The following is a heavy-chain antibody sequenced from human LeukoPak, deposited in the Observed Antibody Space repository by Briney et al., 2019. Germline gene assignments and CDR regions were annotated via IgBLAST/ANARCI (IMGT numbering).Heavy chain of an antibody. Sequence: RPSETLSLTCTVSGRSISSYYWSWIRQPPGKGLEWIGYIYYSGNTNYNPSLKSRVTISLDTSRNQFSLKLSSVTAADTAVYYCARRARATAGGDYFDYWGQGTLVTVFS. CDR2: IYYSGNT. CDR1: GRSISSYY. CDR3: ARRARATAGGDYFDY. D-gene: IGHD6-13*01. V-gene: IGHV4-59*08. J-gene: IGHJ4*02.